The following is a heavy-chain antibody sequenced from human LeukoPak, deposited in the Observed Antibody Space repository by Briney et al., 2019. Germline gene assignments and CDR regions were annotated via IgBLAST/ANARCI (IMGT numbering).Heavy chain of an antibody. V-gene: IGHV4-34*01. CDR3: ARAPEFSSGWLLDC. CDR2: INHSGST. D-gene: IGHD6-19*01. Sequence: SETLSLTCAVYGGSFSGYYWSWIRQPPGKGLEWIGEINHSGSTNYNPSLKSRVTISVDTSKNQFSLKLSSVTAADTGVYYCARAPEFSSGWLLDCWGQGSLVTVSS. CDR1: GGSFSGYY. J-gene: IGHJ4*02.